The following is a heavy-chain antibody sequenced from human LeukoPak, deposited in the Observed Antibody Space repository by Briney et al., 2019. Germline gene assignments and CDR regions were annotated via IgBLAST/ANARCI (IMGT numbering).Heavy chain of an antibody. CDR1: GYTFTGYY. Sequence: ASVKVSCKSSGYTFTGYYLHWVRQAPGQGLEWMGWINPNTGGTTYAEKVQGRVTMTRDTSISTAYMELNRLRSDDNDMYFCARGYDFWSAPDAFDIWGQGTMVTVSS. D-gene: IGHD3-3*01. CDR2: INPNTGGT. J-gene: IGHJ3*02. CDR3: ARGYDFWSAPDAFDI. V-gene: IGHV1-2*02.